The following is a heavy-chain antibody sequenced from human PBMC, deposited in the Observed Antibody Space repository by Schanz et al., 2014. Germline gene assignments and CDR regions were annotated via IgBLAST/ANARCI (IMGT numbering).Heavy chain of an antibody. CDR2: INGYNGHT. V-gene: IGHV1-18*01. CDR3: ARGGGPEDVFDI. CDR1: GYTFSSYG. D-gene: IGHD5-12*01. J-gene: IGHJ3*02. Sequence: QVQLVQSGAEVKKPGASVKVSCKASGYTFSSYGITWVRQAPGQGLEWMGWINGYNGHTLYAQKFQGRVTMTTDTSTSTSYMELTSLRSEDTAVYYCARGGGPEDVFDIWGQGTILTVSS.